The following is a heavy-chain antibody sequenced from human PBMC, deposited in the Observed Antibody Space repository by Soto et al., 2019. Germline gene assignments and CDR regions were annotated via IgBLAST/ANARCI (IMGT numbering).Heavy chain of an antibody. CDR1: GYSLTNYA. V-gene: IGHV1-18*04. CDR2: ISFYNGDT. Sequence: QVQLVQSGGEVKKPGASVMVSCMASGYSLTNYAITWVRQAPGQGLEWLGWISFYNGDTKYAQNLQGRVTMTTDTSTSTAYMELRSLRSDDTAVYYCARVPTYGDYWFDPWGPGTLVTVSS. D-gene: IGHD4-17*01. CDR3: ARVPTYGDYWFDP. J-gene: IGHJ5*02.